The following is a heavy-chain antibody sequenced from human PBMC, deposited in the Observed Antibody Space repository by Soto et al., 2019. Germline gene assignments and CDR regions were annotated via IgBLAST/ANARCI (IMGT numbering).Heavy chain of an antibody. CDR1: GGSINNHY. CDR3: AVAYCDTEY. Sequence: QVHLQESGPGLVKPSETLSLTCSVSGGSINNHYWSWIRQPPGKGLEWMGYVYYNGSTNYNPTHKSRVTMSVNTSKNHSSMNLTSLPAADTAIYYSAVAYCDTEYWGHGTRVTVSS. CDR2: VYYNGST. V-gene: IGHV4-59*11. D-gene: IGHD3-22*01. J-gene: IGHJ4*01.